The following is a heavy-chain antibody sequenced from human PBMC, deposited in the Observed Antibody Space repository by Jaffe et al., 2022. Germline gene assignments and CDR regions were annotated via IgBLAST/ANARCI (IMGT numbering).Heavy chain of an antibody. D-gene: IGHD2-15*01. CDR3: AKDPTLSGYCSGGSCYSVPTDYYYYYMDV. V-gene: IGHV3-30*02. J-gene: IGHJ6*03. CDR2: IRYDGSNK. Sequence: QVQLVESGGGVVQPGGSLRLSCAASGFTFSSYGMHWVRQAPGKGLEWVAFIRYDGSNKYYADSVKGRFTISRDNSKNTLYLQMNSLRAEDTAVYYCAKDPTLSGYCSGGSCYSVPTDYYYYYMDVWGKGTTVTVSS. CDR1: GFTFSSYG.